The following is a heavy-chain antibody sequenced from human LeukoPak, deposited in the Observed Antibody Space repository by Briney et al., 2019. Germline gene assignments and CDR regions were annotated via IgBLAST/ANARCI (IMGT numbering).Heavy chain of an antibody. V-gene: IGHV1-69*02. J-gene: IGHJ6*03. CDR3: SRTIPYYYYYMDV. CDR1: GGTFSSYT. D-gene: IGHD3-3*01. Sequence: SVKVSCKASGGTFSSYTISWVRQAPGQGREWMGRIIPILGIANYAQKFQGRVTITADKSTSTAYMELSSMRSEDTAVYYCSRTIPYYYYYMDVWRKGTKVTVSS. CDR2: IIPILGIA.